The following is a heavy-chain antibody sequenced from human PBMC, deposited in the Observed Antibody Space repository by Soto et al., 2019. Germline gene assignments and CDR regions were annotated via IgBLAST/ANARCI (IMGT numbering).Heavy chain of an antibody. CDR1: GGSISSGGYS. CDR2: IYHSGST. Sequence: QLQLQESGSGLVKPSQTLSLTCAVSGGSISSGGYSWSWIRQPPGKGLEWMGYIYHSGSTNYNPSLKRRVTITVDRSKNQFSLKMSSVTAADTAVYYGARVPTIWGQGTLVTVSS. V-gene: IGHV4-30-2*01. CDR3: ARVPTI. J-gene: IGHJ4*02.